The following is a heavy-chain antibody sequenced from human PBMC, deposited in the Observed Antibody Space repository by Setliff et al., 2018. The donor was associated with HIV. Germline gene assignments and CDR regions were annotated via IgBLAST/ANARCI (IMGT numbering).Heavy chain of an antibody. Sequence: SETLSLTCTVSGGSISNLYWSWVRQPPGKGLEWIGYIYTSGSTNYNPSLRSRVTISIDTSKNQFSLKLNSVTAADTAVYYCARSLVVTAHLDYWGQGTLVTVSS. D-gene: IGHD2-21*02. CDR2: IYTSGST. V-gene: IGHV4-4*09. CDR3: ARSLVVTAHLDY. CDR1: GGSISNLY. J-gene: IGHJ4*02.